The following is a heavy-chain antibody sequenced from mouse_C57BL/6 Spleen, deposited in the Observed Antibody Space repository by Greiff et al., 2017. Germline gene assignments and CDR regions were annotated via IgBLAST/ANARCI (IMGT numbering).Heavy chain of an antibody. CDR2: IDPADGET. Sequence: EVQLQQSGAELVKPGASVKLSCTASGFNIKDYYMHWVKQRTEQGLEWIGKIDPADGETKYAPKFQGKATITADKSSNTAYLQLSSLTSEDTSVYYCVLDSSGYYFDYWGQGTTLTVSS. CDR3: VLDSSGYYFDY. CDR1: GFNIKDYY. J-gene: IGHJ2*01. D-gene: IGHD3-2*02. V-gene: IGHV14-2*01.